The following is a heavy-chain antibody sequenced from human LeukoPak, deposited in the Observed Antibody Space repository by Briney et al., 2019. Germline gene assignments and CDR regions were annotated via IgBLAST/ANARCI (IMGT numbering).Heavy chain of an antibody. CDR3: ASLGGVLRFLEWLSRPWDPFDY. CDR2: ISYDGSNK. CDR1: GFTFNGYS. D-gene: IGHD3-3*01. J-gene: IGHJ4*02. V-gene: IGHV3-30*14. Sequence: GGSLRLSCAASGFTFNGYSIHWVRQAPGKGLEWVAVISYDGSNKYYADSVKGRFTISRDNSKNTLYLQMNSLRAEDTAVYYCASLGGVLRFLEWLSRPWDPFDYWGQGTLVTVSS.